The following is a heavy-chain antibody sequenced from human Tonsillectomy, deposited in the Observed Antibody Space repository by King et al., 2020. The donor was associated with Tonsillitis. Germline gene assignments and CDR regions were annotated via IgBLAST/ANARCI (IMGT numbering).Heavy chain of an antibody. Sequence: VQLVESGGGLVQPGGSLRLSCAASGFTFTSYALTWVRQAPGKGLEWVSTISDSGGSTYYADSVKGRFTISRDNSKNTLYLNMNSMRADDTAVYYCAKDQRANFYSGLDVWGQGTTVTVSS. D-gene: IGHD5-12*01. CDR1: GFTFTSYA. CDR3: AKDQRANFYSGLDV. CDR2: ISDSGGST. J-gene: IGHJ6*02. V-gene: IGHV3-23*04.